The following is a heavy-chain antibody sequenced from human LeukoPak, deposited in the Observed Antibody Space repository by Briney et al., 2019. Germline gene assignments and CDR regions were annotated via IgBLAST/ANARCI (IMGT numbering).Heavy chain of an antibody. D-gene: IGHD3-3*01. CDR1: GFTVSSNY. V-gene: IGHV3-66*01. Sequence: GGSLRLSCAASGFTVSSNYMSWVRQAPGKGLEWVSVIYSGGSTYYADSVKGRFTISRDNSKNTLYLQMNSLRAEDTAVYYCARIGPDFWSGYNYYYYYYGMDVWGQGTTVTVSS. CDR3: ARIGPDFWSGYNYYYYYYGMDV. CDR2: IYSGGST. J-gene: IGHJ6*02.